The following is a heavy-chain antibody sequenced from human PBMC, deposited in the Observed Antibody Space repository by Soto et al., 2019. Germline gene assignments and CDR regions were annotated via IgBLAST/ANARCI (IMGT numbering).Heavy chain of an antibody. Sequence: QVQLVQSGSEVKKPGASVNVSCKDFGYTFTSYGFSWVRQVPGQGLEWLGWISAFNGDKQYAQKMKGRLTVTTDTSTTTVHMELSSLTPADTAVYYCAREAGWQRMVPYDWGQGTLVSVS. V-gene: IGHV1-18*04. CDR2: ISAFNGDK. CDR1: GYTFTSYG. D-gene: IGHD6-25*01. J-gene: IGHJ4*02. CDR3: AREAGWQRMVPYD.